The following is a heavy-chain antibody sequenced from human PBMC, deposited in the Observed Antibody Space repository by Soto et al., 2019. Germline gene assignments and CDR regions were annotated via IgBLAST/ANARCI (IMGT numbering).Heavy chain of an antibody. V-gene: IGHV4-34*01. CDR1: GGSLTDNY. D-gene: IGHD2-15*01. CDR3: ARDGSSWYFPGRWFDP. J-gene: IGHJ5*02. CDR2: FSSKGTS. Sequence: ESLSLTCAVYGGSLTDNYWNWIRQPPGKGLEWIGEFSSKGTSNYNPSLKSRVTMSLDTSKKQFSLKLTSVTAADTAVYFCARDGSSWYFPGRWFDPWGQGTLVTVSS.